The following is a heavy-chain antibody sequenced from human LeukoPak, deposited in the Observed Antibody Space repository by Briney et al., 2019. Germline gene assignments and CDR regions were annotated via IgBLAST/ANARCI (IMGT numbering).Heavy chain of an antibody. Sequence: SETLSLTCTVSGGSISSYYWTWIRQPAGEGLEWIGHISTSGSTIYNPSLKSRVTMSVDTSTNQFSLKLRSVTAADTAVYYCARDNVDTATLYYFDYWGQGTLVTVSS. J-gene: IGHJ4*02. CDR2: ISTSGST. CDR1: GGSISSYY. D-gene: IGHD5-18*01. V-gene: IGHV4-4*07. CDR3: ARDNVDTATLYYFDY.